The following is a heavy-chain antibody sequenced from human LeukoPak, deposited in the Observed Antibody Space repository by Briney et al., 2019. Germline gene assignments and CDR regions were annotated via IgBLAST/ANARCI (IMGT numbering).Heavy chain of an antibody. D-gene: IGHD3-3*01. CDR1: GFTFSSYG. CDR3: ARFWSSGGAFDI. Sequence: PGRSLRLSCAASGFTFSSYGMHWVRQAPGKGLEWVAVIWYDGSNKYYADSVKGRFTISRDNPKNTLYLQMNSLRAEDTAVYYCARFWSSGGAFDIWGQGTMVTVSS. V-gene: IGHV3-33*01. CDR2: IWYDGSNK. J-gene: IGHJ3*02.